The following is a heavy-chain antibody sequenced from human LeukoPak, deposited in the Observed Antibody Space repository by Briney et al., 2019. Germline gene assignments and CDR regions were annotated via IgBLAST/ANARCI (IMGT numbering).Heavy chain of an antibody. V-gene: IGHV1-2*02. CDR2: ISPNTGGT. CDR3: ARDRGYGGYDV. CDR1: GYTFTGYY. J-gene: IGHJ4*02. Sequence: ASVKVSCKASGYTFTGYYMHWVRQAPGQGLEWLGWISPNTGGTHYAQNFQDRVTMTRDTSISTAYMDLSRLRSDDTAVYYCARDRGYGGYDVWGQGTLVTASS. D-gene: IGHD5-12*01.